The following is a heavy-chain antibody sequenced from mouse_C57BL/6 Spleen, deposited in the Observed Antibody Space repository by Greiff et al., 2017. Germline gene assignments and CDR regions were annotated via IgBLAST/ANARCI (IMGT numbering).Heavy chain of an antibody. D-gene: IGHD2-5*01. Sequence: VQLQQPGAELVKPGASVKLSCKASGYTFTSYWMQWVKQRPGQGLEWIGEIDPSDSYTNYNQKFKGKATLTVDTSSSTAYMQLSSLTSEDSAVYYCARRGVSKPFDYWGQGTTLTVSS. J-gene: IGHJ2*01. V-gene: IGHV1-50*01. CDR2: IDPSDSYT. CDR1: GYTFTSYW. CDR3: ARRGVSKPFDY.